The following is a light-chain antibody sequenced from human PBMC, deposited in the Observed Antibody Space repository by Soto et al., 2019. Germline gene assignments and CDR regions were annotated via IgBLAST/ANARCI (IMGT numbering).Light chain of an antibody. J-gene: IGKJ2*01. Sequence: EIGVTQSPGTLSLSPGERATLSCRASQSVSSTYIAWYQQNPGQAPRLLIYGASSRATGIPDRFSGSGSGTDFTLTISRLEPEDFAVYFCQQYGRSPPFTFGQGTKVEIK. CDR2: GAS. CDR3: QQYGRSPPFT. V-gene: IGKV3-20*01. CDR1: QSVSSTY.